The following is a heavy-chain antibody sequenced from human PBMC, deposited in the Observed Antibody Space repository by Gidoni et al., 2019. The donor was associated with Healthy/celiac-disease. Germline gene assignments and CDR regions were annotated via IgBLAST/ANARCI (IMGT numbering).Heavy chain of an antibody. J-gene: IGHJ4*02. CDR1: GGSFSGYS. Sequence: QVQLQQWGAGLLNPSETLSLTCSVYGGSFSGYSWSWIRQPPGKGLEWIGEIKHSGSTNYNPALKSRGTISVDTSKNQFSLKLSSVTAADTAVYYCAHSYLWFGPRYKGFDYWGQGTLVTVSS. CDR2: IKHSGST. CDR3: AHSYLWFGPRYKGFDY. V-gene: IGHV4-34*01. D-gene: IGHD3-10*01.